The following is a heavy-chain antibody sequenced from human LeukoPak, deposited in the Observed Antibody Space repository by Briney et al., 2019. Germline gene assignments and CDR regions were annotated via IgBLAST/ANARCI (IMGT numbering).Heavy chain of an antibody. CDR2: INPNSGGT. J-gene: IGHJ4*02. CDR1: GYTFTGYY. D-gene: IGHD3-10*01. CDR3: ARVGPYGSGSSLFDY. Sequence: ASVKVSCKASGYTFTGYYMHWVRQAPGQGLEWMGWINPNSGGTNYAQKFQGRVTMTRDTSISTAYTELSRLRSDDTAVYYCARVGPYGSGSSLFDYWGQGTLVTVSS. V-gene: IGHV1-2*02.